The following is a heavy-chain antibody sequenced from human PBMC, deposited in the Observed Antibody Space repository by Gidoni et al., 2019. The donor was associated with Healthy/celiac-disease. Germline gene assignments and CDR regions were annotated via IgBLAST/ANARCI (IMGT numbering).Heavy chain of an antibody. CDR2: IWYDGSNK. CDR1: GFTFSSHG. CDR3: ARDPSYDFWSGYYTPYYYYGMDV. D-gene: IGHD3-3*01. J-gene: IGHJ6*02. Sequence: QVQLVESGGGVVQPGRSLRLSCAASGFTFSSHGVHWVRQAPGKGLEWVAVIWYDGSNKYYADSVKGRFTISRDNSKNPLYLQMNSLRAEDTAVYYCARDPSYDFWSGYYTPYYYYGMDVWGQGTTVTVSS. V-gene: IGHV3-33*01.